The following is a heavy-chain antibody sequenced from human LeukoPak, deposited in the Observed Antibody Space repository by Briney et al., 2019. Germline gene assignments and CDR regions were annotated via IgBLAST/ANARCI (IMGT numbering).Heavy chain of an antibody. CDR3: ARGGYYGSGNDFRFDP. CDR2: MNPNGGNT. J-gene: IGHJ5*02. V-gene: IGHV1-8*02. CDR1: GYTFTSYD. D-gene: IGHD3-10*01. Sequence: ASVKVSCKASGYTFTSYDINWVRQATGQGLEWMGWMNPNGGNTGYAQKFQGRVTMTRNTSISTAYMELSSLRSEDTAVYYCARGGYYGSGNDFRFDPWGQGTLVTVSS.